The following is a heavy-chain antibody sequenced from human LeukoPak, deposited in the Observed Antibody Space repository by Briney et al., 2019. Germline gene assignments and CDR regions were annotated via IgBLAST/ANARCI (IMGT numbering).Heavy chain of an antibody. CDR1: GFTLSRYW. CDR3: ARDLSGVTGYTYGRGIDY. J-gene: IGHJ4*02. CDR2: IKKDGSEK. D-gene: IGHD5-18*01. Sequence: PGGSLRLSCAASGFTLSRYWVHWVRQTPGKGLEWVANIKKDGSEKYYVDSVKGRFTISRDNAKTSLYLQMNSLRAEDTAVYYCARDLSGVTGYTYGRGIDYWGQGTLVTVSS. V-gene: IGHV3-7*01.